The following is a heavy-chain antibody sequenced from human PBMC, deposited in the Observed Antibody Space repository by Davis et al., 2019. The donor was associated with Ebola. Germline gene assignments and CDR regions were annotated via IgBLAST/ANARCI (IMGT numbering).Heavy chain of an antibody. CDR1: GFGFRDYA. D-gene: IGHD3-3*01. J-gene: IGHJ6*02. CDR2: ISHDGNNK. V-gene: IGHV3-30-3*01. Sequence: PGGSLRLSCAASGFGFRDYAMHWVRQAPGKALEWVAVISHDGNNKYYAESVKGRFTIYRDNSKNMVNLQMNSLRPDDTAVYHCARAKTTSGVDLGGIYSMDVWGQGTTVTVSS. CDR3: ARAKTTSGVDLGGIYSMDV.